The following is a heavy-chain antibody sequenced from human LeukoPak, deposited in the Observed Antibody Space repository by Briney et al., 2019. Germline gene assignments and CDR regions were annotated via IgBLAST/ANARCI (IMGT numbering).Heavy chain of an antibody. CDR3: ARDRGTRLLWSHNYYYYGMDV. D-gene: IGHD3-10*01. V-gene: IGHV4-59*01. J-gene: IGHJ6*02. CDR2: IYYSGST. CDR1: GGSISSYY. Sequence: PSETLSLTCTVSGGSISSYYWSWIRQPPGKGLEWLGYIYYSGSTNYNPSLKSRVTISVDTSKNQFSLKLSSVTAADTAVYYCARDRGTRLLWSHNYYYYGMDVWGQGTTVTVSS.